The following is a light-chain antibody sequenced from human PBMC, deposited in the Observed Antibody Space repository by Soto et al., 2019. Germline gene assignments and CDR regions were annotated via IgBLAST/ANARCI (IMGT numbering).Light chain of an antibody. CDR1: SSDGGGYNY. CDR3: FSYTTSSTLV. J-gene: IGLJ3*02. Sequence: QSALTQPASVSGSPGQSITISCTGTSSDGGGYNYVSWYQQHPAKAPKLMIYEVSNRPSGVSHRFSGSKSGNTASLTISGLQAEDEAAYYCFSYTTSSTLVFGGGTKLTVL. V-gene: IGLV2-14*01. CDR2: EVS.